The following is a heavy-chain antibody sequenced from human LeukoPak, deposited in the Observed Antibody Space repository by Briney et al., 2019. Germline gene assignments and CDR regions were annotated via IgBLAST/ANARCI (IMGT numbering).Heavy chain of an antibody. D-gene: IGHD2-15*01. CDR3: VRYCNGGSCYRAAFDV. Sequence: GGSLRLSCAASGFTFSSYWMYWVRQVPGKGLECVSRINTDGSSTTYGESVKGRFTMSRDNAKTTLYLQMNSLRAEDAAVYYCVRYCNGGSCYRAAFDVWRPGTTVTVSS. CDR2: INTDGSST. V-gene: IGHV3-74*01. CDR1: GFTFSSYW. J-gene: IGHJ3*01.